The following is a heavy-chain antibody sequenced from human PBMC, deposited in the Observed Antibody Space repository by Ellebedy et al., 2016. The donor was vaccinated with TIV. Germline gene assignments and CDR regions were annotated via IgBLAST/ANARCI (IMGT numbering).Heavy chain of an antibody. J-gene: IGHJ4*02. CDR2: IYYSGST. CDR1: GGSISSYY. V-gene: IGHV4-59*01. D-gene: IGHD6-19*01. CDR3: ARSSGWDRFDY. Sequence: MPSETLSLTCTVSGGSISSYYCSWIRQPPGKGLEWIGYIYYSGSTNYNPSLKSRVTIAVDTSKKQISLKLSSVTAADTAVYYCARSSGWDRFDYWGQGTLVTVSS.